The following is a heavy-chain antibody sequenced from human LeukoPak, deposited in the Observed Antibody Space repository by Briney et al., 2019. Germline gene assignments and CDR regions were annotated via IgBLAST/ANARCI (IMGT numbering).Heavy chain of an antibody. CDR1: GFSVSNNY. J-gene: IGHJ6*02. V-gene: IGHV3-53*01. Sequence: PGGSLRLSCAASGFSVSNNYMSWVRQAPGKGLEWVSVISDGGTTYYTDSVKGRFTISRDNSKNTLYLQMNSLRAEDTAVYYCAKEYQLSRAYYGMDVWGQGTTVTVSS. D-gene: IGHD2-2*01. CDR3: AKEYQLSRAYYGMDV. CDR2: ISDGGTT.